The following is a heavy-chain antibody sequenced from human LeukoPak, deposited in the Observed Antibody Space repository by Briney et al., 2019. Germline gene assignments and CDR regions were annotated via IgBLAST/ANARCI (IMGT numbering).Heavy chain of an antibody. CDR1: GYTFTGYY. J-gene: IGHJ4*02. CDR2: INPNSGAI. D-gene: IGHD5-18*01. CDR3: ARGAMAFDY. Sequence: ASVKVSCKASGYTFTGYYMHWVRQAPGQGLEWMGWINPNSGAINYAQKFQGRVTMTRDTSINTAYMELSRPTSDDTAVYYCARGAMAFDYWGQGTLVTVSS. V-gene: IGHV1-2*02.